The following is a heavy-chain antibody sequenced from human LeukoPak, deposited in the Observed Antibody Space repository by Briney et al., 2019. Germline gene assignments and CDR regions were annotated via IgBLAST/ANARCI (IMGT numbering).Heavy chain of an antibody. D-gene: IGHD1-20*01. CDR3: ARQSTLNFLDY. CDR2: IHYSGST. V-gene: IGHV4-59*08. J-gene: IGHJ4*02. Sequence: SETLSLTCSVSGGPINSHYWSWILQPPGKGLEWIGYIHYSGSTLYNPALESRAAISRDTSKNHFSLMLTSVTAADTAFYFCARQSTLNFLDYWGRGTLVTVSS. CDR1: GGPINSHY.